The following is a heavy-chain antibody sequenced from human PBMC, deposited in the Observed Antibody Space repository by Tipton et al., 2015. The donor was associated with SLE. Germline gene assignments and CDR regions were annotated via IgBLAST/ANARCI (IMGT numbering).Heavy chain of an antibody. CDR1: GGSFSGYY. CDR2: INHSGST. CDR3: ATYGVAAEFDP. Sequence: TLSLTCAVYGGSFSGYYWSWIRQPPGKGLEWIGEINHSGSTNYNPSLKSRVTISVDTSKNQFSLKLSSVTAADTAVYYCATYGVAAEFDPWGQGTLVTVSS. J-gene: IGHJ5*02. V-gene: IGHV4-34*01. D-gene: IGHD4-17*01.